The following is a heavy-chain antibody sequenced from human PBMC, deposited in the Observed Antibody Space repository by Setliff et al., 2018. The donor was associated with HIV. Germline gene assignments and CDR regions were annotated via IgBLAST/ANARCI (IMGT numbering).Heavy chain of an antibody. V-gene: IGHV3-15*01. CDR1: GFTFIDYA. J-gene: IGHJ1*01. Sequence: PGGSLRLSCATSGFTFIDYALNWVRQAPGKGLEWVGRIKSKTDGGTTDYAAPVKGRFTISRDDSKNTLYLQMNSLKTEDTAIYYCTTKPPAADFQHWGQGTLVTVSS. CDR3: TTKPPAADFQH. CDR2: IKSKTDGGTT. D-gene: IGHD2-2*01.